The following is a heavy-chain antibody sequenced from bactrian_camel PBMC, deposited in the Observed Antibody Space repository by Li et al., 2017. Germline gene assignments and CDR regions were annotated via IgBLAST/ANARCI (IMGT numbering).Heavy chain of an antibody. J-gene: IGHJ4*01. Sequence: HVQLVESGGGVVQPGGSLRPSCAASGFTFSRYWMHWVRQVPGKGLEWVSSIAENGGITTYTDSVKGRFTVSRDNAENTLYLQMNSLKSEDTAKYYCATTSEAGNYGSDYTSFRNWGQGTQVTVS. V-gene: IGHV3S1*01. CDR1: GFTFSRYW. CDR2: IAENGGIT. D-gene: IGHD4*01. CDR3: ATTSEAGNYGSDYTSFRN.